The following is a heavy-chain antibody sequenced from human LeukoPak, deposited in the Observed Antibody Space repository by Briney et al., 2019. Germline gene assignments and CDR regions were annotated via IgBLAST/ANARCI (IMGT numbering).Heavy chain of an antibody. CDR3: ARSPYYDYVWGSYRFSAFDI. J-gene: IGHJ3*02. V-gene: IGHV4-34*01. D-gene: IGHD3-16*02. Sequence: SETLSLTCAVYGGSFSGYYWSWIRQPPGKGLEWIGEINHSGSTNYNPSLKSRVTISVDTSKNQFSLKLSSVTAADTAVYYCARSPYYDYVWGSYRFSAFDIWGQGTMVTVSS. CDR2: INHSGST. CDR1: GGSFSGYY.